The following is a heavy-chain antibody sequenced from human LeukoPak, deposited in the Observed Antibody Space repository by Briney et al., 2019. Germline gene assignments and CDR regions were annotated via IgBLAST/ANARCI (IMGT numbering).Heavy chain of an antibody. CDR2: IKPDGSER. D-gene: IGHD3-22*01. V-gene: IGHV3-7*01. Sequence: GGSLRLSCEASGFSMSVYWMSWVRQAPGKGLEWVGNIKPDGSERNYVDSVKGRFTISRDNAKKSLYLQMNSLRAEDTAVYYCARDWGAYYHFFDYWGQGTLVTLSS. CDR3: ARDWGAYYHFFDY. J-gene: IGHJ4*02. CDR1: GFSMSVYW.